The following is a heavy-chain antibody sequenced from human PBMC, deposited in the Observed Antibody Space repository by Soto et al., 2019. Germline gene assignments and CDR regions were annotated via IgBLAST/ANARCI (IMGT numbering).Heavy chain of an antibody. D-gene: IGHD4-17*01. J-gene: IGHJ4*02. V-gene: IGHV1-3*01. CDR2: INAGNGNT. Sequence: ASVKVSCKASGYTFTSYAMHWVRQAPGQRLEWMGWINAGNGNTKYSQKFQGRVTITRDTSTSTAYMELSSLRPEDTAVYYCAADVGGYIYGLARYWGPGTPVTVSS. CDR3: AADVGGYIYGLARY. CDR1: GYTFTSYA.